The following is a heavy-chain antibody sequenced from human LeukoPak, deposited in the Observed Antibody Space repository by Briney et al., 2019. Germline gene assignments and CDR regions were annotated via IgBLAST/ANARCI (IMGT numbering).Heavy chain of an antibody. V-gene: IGHV3-73*01. J-gene: IGHJ4*02. Sequence: GGSLKLSCAASGFTFSGSAMHWVRQASGKGLEWVGRIRSKTNNYATTYDASVKGRFTISRDDSKNTVYLQMNSLKTEDTALYYCTRRHARGGYSDYWGQGTLVTVSS. CDR1: GFTFSGSA. CDR2: IRSKTNNYAT. D-gene: IGHD2-15*01. CDR3: TRRHARGGYSDY.